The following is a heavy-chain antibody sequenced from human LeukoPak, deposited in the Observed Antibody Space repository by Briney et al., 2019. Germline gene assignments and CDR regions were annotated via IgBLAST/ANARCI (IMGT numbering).Heavy chain of an antibody. CDR2: INHSGST. V-gene: IGHV4-34*01. D-gene: IGHD3-3*01. CDR3: ARAYDFGGWFDP. Sequence: GSLRLSCAASGFTFSDYCWSWIRQPPGKGLEWIGEINHSGSTNYNPSLKSRVTISVDTSKNQFSLKLSSVTAADTAVYYCARAYDFGGWFDPWGQGTLVTVSS. J-gene: IGHJ5*02. CDR1: GFTFSDYC.